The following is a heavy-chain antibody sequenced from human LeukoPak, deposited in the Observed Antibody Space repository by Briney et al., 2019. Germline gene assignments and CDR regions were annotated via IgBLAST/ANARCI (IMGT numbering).Heavy chain of an antibody. D-gene: IGHD3-22*01. Sequence: ASVKVSCKASGYTFTSYYMHWVRQAPGQGLEWMGIINPSGGSTSYAQKFKGRVTMTRDTSTSTVYMELRSLRSEDTAVYYCARGREITMIVVSWGQGTLVTVSS. V-gene: IGHV1-46*01. CDR1: GYTFTSYY. CDR2: INPSGGST. CDR3: ARGREITMIVVS. J-gene: IGHJ4*02.